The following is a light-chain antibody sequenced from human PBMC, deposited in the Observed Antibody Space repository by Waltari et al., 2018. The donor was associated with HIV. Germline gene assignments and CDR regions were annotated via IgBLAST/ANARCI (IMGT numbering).Light chain of an antibody. J-gene: IGKJ1*01. CDR3: QHRADWAKT. CDR2: QAS. CDR1: QSVGYF. V-gene: IGKV3-11*01. Sequence: EIVLTQSPATLSLSPGDRATLSCRASQSVGYFLAWYQQRPGQGPRLLIYQASARATGIPARLSGSGSGTDFTLTISSLESEDFAVYYCQHRADWAKTFGQGTKVEAK.